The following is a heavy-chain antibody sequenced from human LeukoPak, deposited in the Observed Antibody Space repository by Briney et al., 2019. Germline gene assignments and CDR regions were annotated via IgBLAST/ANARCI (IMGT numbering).Heavy chain of an antibody. V-gene: IGHV3-7*04. Sequence: GGSLRLSCVASGFTFESYWMIWVRQAPGKGLEFVANINEDGSEEYYVDSVKGRFTISRDNAKNSLYLQMNSLRAEDTAVYYCARAMDVWGQGTTVTVSS. CDR3: ARAMDV. CDR2: INEDGSEE. CDR1: GFTFESYW. J-gene: IGHJ6*02.